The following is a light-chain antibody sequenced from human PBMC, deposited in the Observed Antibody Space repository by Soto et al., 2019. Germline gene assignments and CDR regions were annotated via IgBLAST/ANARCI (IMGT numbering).Light chain of an antibody. CDR1: QSVSSY. J-gene: IGKJ1*01. CDR3: QQRSNCPPWT. V-gene: IGKV3-11*01. Sequence: IVLTQSPATLSLSPGERATLSCRASQSVSSYLAWYQQKPGQAPRLLIYDASNRATGIPARFSGSGSGTDFTLTISSLEPEDFAVYYRQQRSNCPPWTFGQGTKVDIK. CDR2: DAS.